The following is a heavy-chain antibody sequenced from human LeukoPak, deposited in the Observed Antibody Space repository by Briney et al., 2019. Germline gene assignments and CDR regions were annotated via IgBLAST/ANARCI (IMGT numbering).Heavy chain of an antibody. D-gene: IGHD3-22*01. J-gene: IGHJ4*02. V-gene: IGHV3-23*01. CDR3: AKMGPGAYYYDSSDFDF. CDR1: GLTFRNYA. CDR2: ISGYGYNT. Sequence: GGSLRLSCAASGLTFRNYAMSWVRQAPEKGLEWVSAISGYGYNTFYADSVQGRFTISRDNSKNTLYLQMNSLRAEDTAVYYCAKMGPGAYYYDSSDFDFWGQGTLVTVSS.